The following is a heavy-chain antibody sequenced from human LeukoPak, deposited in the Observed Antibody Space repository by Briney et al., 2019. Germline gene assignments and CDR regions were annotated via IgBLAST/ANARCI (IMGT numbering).Heavy chain of an antibody. CDR3: ARESRYYGSGSYYYYYYMDV. D-gene: IGHD3-10*01. CDR1: GGSISSGSYY. Sequence: NPSQTLSLTCTVSGGSISSGSYYWSWIRQPAGKGLEWIGRIYTSGSTNYNPSLKSRVTISVDTSKNQFSLKLSSVTAADTAVYYCARESRYYGSGSYYYYYYMDVWGKGTTVTISS. CDR2: IYTSGST. V-gene: IGHV4-61*02. J-gene: IGHJ6*03.